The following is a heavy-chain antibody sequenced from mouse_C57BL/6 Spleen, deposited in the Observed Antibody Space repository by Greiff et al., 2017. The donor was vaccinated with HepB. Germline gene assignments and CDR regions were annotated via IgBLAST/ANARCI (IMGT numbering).Heavy chain of an antibody. D-gene: IGHD2-1*01. Sequence: QVHVKQPGAELVKPGASVKMSCKASGYTFTSYWITWVKQRPGQGLEWIGDIYPGSGSTNYNEKFKSKATLTVDTSSSTAYMQLSSLTSEDSAVYYCARGDGNYDYWGQGTTLTVSS. CDR1: GYTFTSYW. V-gene: IGHV1-55*01. J-gene: IGHJ2*01. CDR3: ARGDGNYDY. CDR2: IYPGSGST.